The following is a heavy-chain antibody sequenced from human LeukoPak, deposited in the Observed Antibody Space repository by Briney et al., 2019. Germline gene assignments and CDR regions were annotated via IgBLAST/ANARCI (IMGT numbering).Heavy chain of an antibody. V-gene: IGHV4-59*01. D-gene: IGHD3-10*01. CDR3: ARRYGSGSSGTFDY. J-gene: IGHJ4*02. CDR1: GGSISSCY. Sequence: SETLSLTCTVSGGSISSCYWSWIRQPPGKGLEWIAYIYYSGSTNYNPSLKSRVTISVDTSKNQFSLKLSSVTAADTAVYYCARRYGSGSSGTFDYWGQGTLVTVSS. CDR2: IYYSGST.